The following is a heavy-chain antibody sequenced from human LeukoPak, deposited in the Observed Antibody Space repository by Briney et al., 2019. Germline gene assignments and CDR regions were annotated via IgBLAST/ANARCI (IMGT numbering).Heavy chain of an antibody. CDR3: AKGRKQQLVVDCYFDY. V-gene: IGHV3-23*01. CDR1: GFTFSSYA. J-gene: IGHJ4*02. Sequence: PGGSLRLSCAASGFTFSSYAMSWVRQAPGKGLEWVSAISGSGGSTYYADSVKGRFTIFRDNSKNTLYLQMDSLRAEDTAVFYCAKGRKQQLVVDCYFDYWGQGTLVTVSS. CDR2: ISGSGGST. D-gene: IGHD6-13*01.